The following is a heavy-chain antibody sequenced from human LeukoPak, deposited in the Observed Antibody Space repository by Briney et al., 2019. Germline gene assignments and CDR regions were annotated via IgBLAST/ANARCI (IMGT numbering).Heavy chain of an antibody. CDR2: ISYDGSNK. D-gene: IGHD5-18*01. J-gene: IGHJ4*02. CDR3: ARGVQLWLDYFDY. Sequence: HTGGSLRLSCAASGFISSSYWMSWVRQAPGKGLEWVAIISYDGSNKYYADSVKGRFTISRDNSKNTLYLQMNSLRAEDTAIYYCARGVQLWLDYFDYWGQGTLVTVSS. V-gene: IGHV3-30-3*01. CDR1: GFISSSYW.